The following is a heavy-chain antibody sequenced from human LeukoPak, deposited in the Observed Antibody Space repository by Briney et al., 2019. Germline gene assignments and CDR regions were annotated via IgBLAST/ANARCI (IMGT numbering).Heavy chain of an antibody. CDR1: GFTFSSYA. CDR2: ISYDGSNK. D-gene: IGHD3-16*01. CDR3: ARETIMGS. J-gene: IGHJ4*02. Sequence: GGSLRLSCAASGFTFSSYAMHWVRQAPGKGLEWVAVISYDGSNKYYADSVKGRFTISRDNSKNTLYLQMDSLRAEDTAVYYCARETIMGSWGQGTLVTVSS. V-gene: IGHV3-30-3*01.